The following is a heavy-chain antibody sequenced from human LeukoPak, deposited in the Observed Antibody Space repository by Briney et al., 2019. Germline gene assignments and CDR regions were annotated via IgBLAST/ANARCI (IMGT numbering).Heavy chain of an antibody. CDR1: GGSISSYY. CDR2: IHYTGST. D-gene: IGHD3-3*01. Sequence: SETLSLTCQVFGGSISSYYWSWIRQSPGKGLEYIGYIHYTGSTTYTPSLRSRVTISVDTSKNQFSLKLSTVSAADTAVYYCARQEYDFWSGYFTDYWGQGTLVTVSS. J-gene: IGHJ4*02. V-gene: IGHV4-59*08. CDR3: ARQEYDFWSGYFTDY.